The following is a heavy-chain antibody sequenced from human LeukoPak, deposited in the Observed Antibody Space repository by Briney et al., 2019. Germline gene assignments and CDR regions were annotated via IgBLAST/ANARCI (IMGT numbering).Heavy chain of an antibody. D-gene: IGHD3-10*01. CDR1: GYTLTSYY. V-gene: IGHV1-46*01. J-gene: IGHJ4*02. CDR3: ARLGDYGSGSVTTHHFDY. Sequence: ASVKVSCKASGYTLTSYYMHWVRHAPGQGLEWMGIINPSGGSTSYAQKFQGRVTMTRDTSTSTVYMELSSLRSEYTAVYYCARLGDYGSGSVTTHHFDYWGQGTLVTVSS. CDR2: INPSGGST.